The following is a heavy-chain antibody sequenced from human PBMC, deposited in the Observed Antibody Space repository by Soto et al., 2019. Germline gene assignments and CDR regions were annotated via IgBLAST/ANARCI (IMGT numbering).Heavy chain of an antibody. CDR1: GFTFSHYW. J-gene: IGHJ3*01. V-gene: IGHV3-74*01. D-gene: IGHD2-21*02. Sequence: GGSLRLSCAASGFTFSHYWMHWVRQTPGKGLVWISRINSDGSTTSSADSVRGRFSMSRDNAKNSLYLQMNSLRADDTAVYFCARDIGGVTASDAFDVWGHGTMVTVSS. CDR2: INSDGSTT. CDR3: ARDIGGVTASDAFDV.